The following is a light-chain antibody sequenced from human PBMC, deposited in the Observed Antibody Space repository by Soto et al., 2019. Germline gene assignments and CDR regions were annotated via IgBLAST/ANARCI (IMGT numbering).Light chain of an antibody. CDR2: GAS. Sequence: MASQTVSRNSLAWCQQRPGQAPRLLISGASTRAAGIPDRSSASGSGTHFTLTITRLEPEDSAVHFCQQYTGPPTTFGQGTRLEIK. CDR1: QTVSRNS. CDR3: QQYTGPPTT. J-gene: IGKJ5*01. V-gene: IGKV3-20*01.